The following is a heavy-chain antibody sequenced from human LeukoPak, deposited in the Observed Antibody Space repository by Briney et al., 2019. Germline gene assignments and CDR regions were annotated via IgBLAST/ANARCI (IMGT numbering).Heavy chain of an antibody. CDR3: ARRPIYDFRSGYYTYYYGMDV. D-gene: IGHD3-3*01. J-gene: IGHJ6*02. Sequence: SETLSLTCAVYGGSFSGYYWSRIRQPPGKGLEWIGEINHSGSTNYNPSLKSRVTISVDTSKNQFSLKLSSVTAADTAVYYCARRPIYDFRSGYYTYYYGMDVWGQGTTVTVSS. V-gene: IGHV4-34*01. CDR2: INHSGST. CDR1: GGSFSGYY.